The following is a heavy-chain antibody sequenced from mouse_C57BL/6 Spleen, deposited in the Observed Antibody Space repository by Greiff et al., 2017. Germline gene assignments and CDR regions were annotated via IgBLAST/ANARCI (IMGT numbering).Heavy chain of an antibody. CDR3: ARDEDGYYCY. CDR2: INPSSGYT. CDR1: GYTFTSYT. V-gene: IGHV1-4*01. Sequence: SGAELARPGASVKMSCKASGYTFTSYTMHWVKQRPGQGLEWIGYINPSSGYTKYNQKFKDKATLTADKSSSTAYMQLSSLTSEDSAVYYCARDEDGYYCYWGQGTTLTVSS. D-gene: IGHD2-3*01. J-gene: IGHJ2*01.